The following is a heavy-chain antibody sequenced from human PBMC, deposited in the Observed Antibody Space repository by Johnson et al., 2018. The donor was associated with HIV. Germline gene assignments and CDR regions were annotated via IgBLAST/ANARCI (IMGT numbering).Heavy chain of an antibody. CDR2: IRYDGSNK. CDR1: GFTFSSYG. CDR3: ARDVSYRYGGDGWADAFDI. J-gene: IGHJ3*02. Sequence: VQLVVSGGGVVQPGGSLRLSCAASGFTFSSYGMHWVRQAPGKGLEWVAFIRYDGSNKYYADSVKGRFTISRDNAKNSLYLQMNSLRAEDTAVYYCARDVSYRYGGDGWADAFDIWGQGTMVTVSS. D-gene: IGHD2-21*01. V-gene: IGHV3-30*02.